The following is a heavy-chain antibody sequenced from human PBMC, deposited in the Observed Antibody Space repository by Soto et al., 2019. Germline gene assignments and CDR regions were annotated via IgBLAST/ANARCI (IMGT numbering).Heavy chain of an antibody. CDR3: ARGGLQAQGVQYNHYAMDV. V-gene: IGHV1-69*06. CDR1: GGTFDRHT. D-gene: IGHD4-4*01. CDR2: IIPIFSTP. J-gene: IGHJ6*02. Sequence: GASVKVSCKASGGTFDRHTINWVRQAPGQGLEWMGGIIPIFSTPKYAQEFQGRVMLTADKSTSTAYMELSSLRYEDTAVYYCARGGLQAQGVQYNHYAMDVWGQGTTVTVSS.